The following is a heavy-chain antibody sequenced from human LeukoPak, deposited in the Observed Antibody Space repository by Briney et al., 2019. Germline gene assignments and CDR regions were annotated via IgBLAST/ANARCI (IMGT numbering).Heavy chain of an antibody. CDR2: ISSSATYI. CDR1: GFTFSSYE. Sequence: GGSLRLSCAASGFTFSSYEMNWVRQAPGKGLEWVSSISSSATYIYYADSLKGRFTISRDNAKNSLYLQMNNLRAEDTAVYYCARGTKWVIAREFDYWGQGTLVTVSS. V-gene: IGHV3-21*01. D-gene: IGHD1-26*01. CDR3: ARGTKWVIAREFDY. J-gene: IGHJ4*02.